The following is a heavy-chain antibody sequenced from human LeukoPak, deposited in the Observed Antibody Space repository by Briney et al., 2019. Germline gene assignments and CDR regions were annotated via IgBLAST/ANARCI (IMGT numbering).Heavy chain of an antibody. CDR1: GYTFTNFA. Sequence: ASVKVSCKASGYTFTNFAMNWARQAPGQGLEWMGWIDTNTGIPTYAQGFTGRFVFSLDTSVSTVYLQISGLQADDAAVYFCARDPGSQRVNRLARRGDYWGQGTLVTVSS. CDR2: IDTNTGIP. J-gene: IGHJ4*02. CDR3: ARDPGSQRVNRLARRGDY. D-gene: IGHD1-14*01. V-gene: IGHV7-4-1*02.